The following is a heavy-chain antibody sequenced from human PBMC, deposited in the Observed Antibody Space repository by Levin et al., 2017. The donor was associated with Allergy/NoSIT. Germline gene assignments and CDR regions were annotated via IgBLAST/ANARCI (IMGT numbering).Heavy chain of an antibody. V-gene: IGHV4-59*08. Sequence: PSETLSLTCTVSGGSISSYYWSWIRQPPGKGLEWIGYIYYSGSTNYNPSLKSRVTISVDTSKNQFSLKLSSVTAADTAVYYCARLEYSSSWYPPPRPYDYGMDVWGQGTTVTVSS. CDR2: IYYSGST. D-gene: IGHD6-13*01. CDR3: ARLEYSSSWYPPPRPYDYGMDV. J-gene: IGHJ6*02. CDR1: GGSISSYY.